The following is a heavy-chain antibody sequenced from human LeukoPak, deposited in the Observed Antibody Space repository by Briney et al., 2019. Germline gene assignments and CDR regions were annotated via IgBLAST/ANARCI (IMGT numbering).Heavy chain of an antibody. V-gene: IGHV4-59*01. Sequence: PSETLSLTCTVSGCSISSYYCSWIRQPPGKGLEWIGYIYYSGSTNYNPSLKSRVTISVDTSKNQFSLKLSSVTAADTAVYYCARRSRTHYYYYMDVWGKGTTVTVSS. D-gene: IGHD6-13*01. CDR3: ARRSRTHYYYYMDV. CDR1: GCSISSYY. J-gene: IGHJ6*03. CDR2: IYYSGST.